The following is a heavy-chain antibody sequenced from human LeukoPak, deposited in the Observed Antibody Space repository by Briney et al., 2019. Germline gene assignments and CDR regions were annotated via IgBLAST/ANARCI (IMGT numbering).Heavy chain of an antibody. V-gene: IGHV3-30*02. D-gene: IGHD1-26*01. CDR1: GFTFNAFG. CDR3: VKRGATVRRTYFFDS. Sequence: GGSLRLSRVASGFTFNAFGMHWVRQAPGKGLEWVAFIRYDGNDKYYSGSVEGRFTISRDNPKNTLYLQMNSLRVEDTSFYYCVKRGATVRRTYFFDSWGQGALVTVSS. CDR2: IRYDGNDK. J-gene: IGHJ4*02.